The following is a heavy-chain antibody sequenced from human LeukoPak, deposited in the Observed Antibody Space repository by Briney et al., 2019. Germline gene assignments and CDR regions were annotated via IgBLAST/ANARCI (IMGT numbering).Heavy chain of an antibody. CDR3: TRGDPDK. Sequence: GGSLRLSCVASGFTFSDYAMNWVRQAPGKGLEWVANINYGGNENYHVDSVKGRFSISRDNVRNSLYLQMNSLRAEDTAVYYCTRGDPDKWGQGTLVIVSS. J-gene: IGHJ4*02. CDR1: GFTFSDYA. D-gene: IGHD2-21*02. CDR2: INYGGNEN. V-gene: IGHV3-7*03.